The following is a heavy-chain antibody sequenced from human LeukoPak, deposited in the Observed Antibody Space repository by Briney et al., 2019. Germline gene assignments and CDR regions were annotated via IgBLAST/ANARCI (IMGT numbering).Heavy chain of an antibody. D-gene: IGHD6-13*01. V-gene: IGHV4-39*01. Sequence: SETLSLTCTVSGGSISSSSYYWGWIRQPPGKGLEWIGSIYYSGSTNYNPSLKSRVTISVDTSKNQFSLKLSSVTAADTAVYYCARQFGSSWQTLEIYYFDYWGQGTLVTVSS. CDR2: IYYSGST. CDR3: ARQFGSSWQTLEIYYFDY. J-gene: IGHJ4*02. CDR1: GGSISSSSYY.